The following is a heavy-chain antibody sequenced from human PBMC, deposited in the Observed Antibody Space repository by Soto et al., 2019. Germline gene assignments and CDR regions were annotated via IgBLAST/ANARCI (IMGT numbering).Heavy chain of an antibody. CDR1: GISITRWT. D-gene: IGHD6-6*01. CDR3: ARDSPARGWFDP. J-gene: IGHJ5*02. V-gene: IGHV3-21*01. CDR2: ISSSSSYI. Sequence: PGGSLRLCWAASGISITRWTMNWVRQAPGKGLEWVSSISSSSSYIYYADSVKGRFTISRDNAKNSLYLQMNSLRAEDTAVYYCARDSPARGWFDPWGQGTLVTVSS.